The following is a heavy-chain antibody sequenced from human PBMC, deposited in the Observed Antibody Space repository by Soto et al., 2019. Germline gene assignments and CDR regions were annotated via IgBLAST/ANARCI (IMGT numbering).Heavy chain of an antibody. J-gene: IGHJ5*02. CDR1: GFTFSSYA. CDR2: ISGSGGST. CDR3: HGSGSYYNLYNWFDP. Sequence: EVQLLESGGGLVQPGGSLRLSCAASGFTFSSYAMSWVRQAPGKGLEWVSAISGSGGSTYYADSVKGRFTISRDNSKNTLYLQMNSLRAEDTAVYYCHGSGSYYNLYNWFDPWGQGTLVTVSS. V-gene: IGHV3-23*01. D-gene: IGHD3-10*01.